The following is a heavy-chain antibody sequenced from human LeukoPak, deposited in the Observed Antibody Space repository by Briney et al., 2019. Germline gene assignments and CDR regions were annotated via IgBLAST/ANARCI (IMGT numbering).Heavy chain of an antibody. D-gene: IGHD5-18*01. CDR2: IRYDGSNT. V-gene: IGHV3-30*02. Sequence: PGGSLRLSCAASGFTFSSYGMHWVRQAPGKGLEWVAFIRYDGSNTYYADSVKGRFTISRDNSKNTLYLQMNSLRAEDTAVYYCAKDHVVLSYGIFDYWGQGTLVTVSS. CDR3: AKDHVVLSYGIFDY. CDR1: GFTFSSYG. J-gene: IGHJ4*02.